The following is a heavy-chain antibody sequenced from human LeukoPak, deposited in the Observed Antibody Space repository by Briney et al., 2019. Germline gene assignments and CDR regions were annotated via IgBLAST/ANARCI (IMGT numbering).Heavy chain of an antibody. CDR1: GYTFTGYY. Sequence: ASVKVSCKASGYTFTGYYMHWVRQAPGQGLEWMGWINPNSGGTNYAQKFQGRVSLTRDTSISTAYMELSRLRSDDTAVYYCARDSSYDSGGFYLQYYSDFWGQGTLVTVSS. CDR3: ARDSSYDSGGFYLQYYSDF. CDR2: INPNSGGT. D-gene: IGHD3-22*01. V-gene: IGHV1-2*02. J-gene: IGHJ4*02.